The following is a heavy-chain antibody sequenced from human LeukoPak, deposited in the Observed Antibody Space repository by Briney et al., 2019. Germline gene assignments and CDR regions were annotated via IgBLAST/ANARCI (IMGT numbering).Heavy chain of an antibody. CDR2: ISSSGSTI. Sequence: GGSLRLSCAASGFTFSDYYMNWIRQAPGKGLEGVSYISSSGSTIFYADSVKGRFTISRDNAKNSLYLQMNSLTAEDTAVYYCASGGLLAFDPWGQGTLVTVSS. CDR1: GFTFSDYY. V-gene: IGHV3-11*01. CDR3: ASGGLLAFDP. J-gene: IGHJ5*02.